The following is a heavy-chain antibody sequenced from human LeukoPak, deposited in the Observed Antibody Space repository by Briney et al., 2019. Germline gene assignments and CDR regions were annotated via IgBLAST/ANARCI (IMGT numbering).Heavy chain of an antibody. V-gene: IGHV4-59*01. D-gene: IGHD6-19*01. Sequence: SETLSLTCTVSGGSISSYYWSWIRQPPGKGLEWIGYIYYSGSTNYNPSLKSRVTISVDTSKNQFSLKLSSVTAADTAVYYCAMQSSGWYIDAFDIWGQGTVVTVSS. CDR2: IYYSGST. CDR3: AMQSSGWYIDAFDI. CDR1: GGSISSYY. J-gene: IGHJ3*02.